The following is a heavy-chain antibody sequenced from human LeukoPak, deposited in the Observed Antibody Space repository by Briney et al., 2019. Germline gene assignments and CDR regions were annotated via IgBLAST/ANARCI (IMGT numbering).Heavy chain of an antibody. CDR1: GAPFSSYA. CDR2: IIPIFGTA. CDR3: ARYRGYSGYVGGWFDY. V-gene: IGHV1-69*06. J-gene: IGHJ4*02. D-gene: IGHD5-12*01. Sequence: VKLSGNASGAPFSSYAISWLPQAPGLRLKWMGGIIPIFGTANYAHKFQGRVTITADKSTRTDYMELSSLRSEETAVYYCARYRGYSGYVGGWFDYWGQGTLVSVSS.